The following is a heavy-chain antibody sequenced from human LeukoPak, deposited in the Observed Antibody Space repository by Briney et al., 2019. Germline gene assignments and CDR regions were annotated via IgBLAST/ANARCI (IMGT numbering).Heavy chain of an antibody. Sequence: ASVKVSCKASGYTFTGYYMHWVRQAPGQRLEWMGWINAGNGNTKYSQKFQGRVTITRDTSASTAYMELSSLRSEDTAVYYCASTSSSWYYFDYWGQGTLVTVSS. J-gene: IGHJ4*02. CDR2: INAGNGNT. V-gene: IGHV1-3*01. CDR3: ASTSSSWYYFDY. CDR1: GYTFTGYY. D-gene: IGHD6-13*01.